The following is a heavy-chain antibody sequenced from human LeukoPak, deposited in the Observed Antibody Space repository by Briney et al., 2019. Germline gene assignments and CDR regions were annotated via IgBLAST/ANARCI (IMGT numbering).Heavy chain of an antibody. J-gene: IGHJ4*02. D-gene: IGHD4-23*01. CDR3: ARIRWERLGYYFDY. V-gene: IGHV4-31*03. Sequence: PSQTLSLTCTVSNGSITSGHYYWLWIRQHPGKGLEWLGYIYNTGNTYYNPSLRRRLTMAVDTSKNQFSLKLSSVTAADTAVYYCARIRWERLGYYFDYWGQGTLVTVSS. CDR1: NGSITSGHYY. CDR2: IYNTGNT.